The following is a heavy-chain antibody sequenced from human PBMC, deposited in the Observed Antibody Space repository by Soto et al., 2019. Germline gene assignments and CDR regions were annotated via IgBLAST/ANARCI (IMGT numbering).Heavy chain of an antibody. CDR1: GGSFTGYY. CDR2: INHSGFT. Sequence: QLQLHQSGAGLLKPSETLSLTCDVSGGSFTGYYWSWIRQPPGKGLEWIGEINHSGFTNYNPSLTGRVTISLDTSKRQFSLKLKSLTAADTAFYFCARGHGRFAHWGQGTLVTVSS. J-gene: IGHJ4*02. CDR3: ARGHGRFAH. V-gene: IGHV4-34*01.